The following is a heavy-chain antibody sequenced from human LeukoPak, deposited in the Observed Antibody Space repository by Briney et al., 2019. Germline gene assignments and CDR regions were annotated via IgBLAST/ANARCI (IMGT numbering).Heavy chain of an antibody. Sequence: SETLSLTCAVYGGSFSGYYWSWIRQPPGKGLEWIGEINHSGSTNYNPSLKSRVTISVDTSKNQFSLKLSSVTAADTAVYYCARHRMHWFDPWGQGTLVTVSS. D-gene: IGHD2-8*01. V-gene: IGHV4-34*01. CDR3: ARHRMHWFDP. CDR2: INHSGST. CDR1: GGSFSGYY. J-gene: IGHJ5*02.